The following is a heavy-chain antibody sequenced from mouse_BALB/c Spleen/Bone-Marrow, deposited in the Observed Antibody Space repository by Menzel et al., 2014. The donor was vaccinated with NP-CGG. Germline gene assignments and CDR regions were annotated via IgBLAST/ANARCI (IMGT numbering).Heavy chain of an antibody. V-gene: IGHV1-4*02. CDR1: GYTFTSYT. Sequence: VQLQESAAELARPGASVKMSCKASGYTFTSYTMHWVKQRPGQGLEWIGYINPSSGYTEYNQKFKDKTTLTADKSSSTAYMQLSSLTSEDSAVYYCAREEWSTGFAYWGQGTLVTVSA. D-gene: IGHD1-1*02. CDR3: AREEWSTGFAY. CDR2: INPSSGYT. J-gene: IGHJ3*01.